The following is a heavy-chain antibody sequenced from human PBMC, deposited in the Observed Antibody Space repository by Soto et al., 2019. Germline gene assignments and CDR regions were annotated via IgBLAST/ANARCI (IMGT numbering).Heavy chain of an antibody. D-gene: IGHD6-6*01. J-gene: IGHJ4*02. Sequence: QVQLVESGGGVVQPGRSLRLSCAASGFTFSSYGMHWVRQAPGKGLEWVAVISYDGSNKYYADSVKGRFTISRHNSKNTLYLQMNSLRAADTAVYYCAKDLSIAGGLDYWGQGTLVIVSS. CDR3: AKDLSIAGGLDY. V-gene: IGHV3-30*18. CDR2: ISYDGSNK. CDR1: GFTFSSYG.